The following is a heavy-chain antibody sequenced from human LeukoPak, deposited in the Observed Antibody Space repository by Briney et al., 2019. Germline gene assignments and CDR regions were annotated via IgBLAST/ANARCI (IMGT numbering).Heavy chain of an antibody. V-gene: IGHV3-48*03. Sequence: GGSLRLSCAASGFTFSSYEMNWVRQAPGTGLEWVSYISSGSTIYDADSVKGRFTISRDNAKNSLYLQMNSLRAEDTAVYYCARESIAVAGAPFDCWGQGTLVTVSS. CDR2: ISSGSTI. J-gene: IGHJ4*02. CDR1: GFTFSSYE. D-gene: IGHD6-19*01. CDR3: ARESIAVAGAPFDC.